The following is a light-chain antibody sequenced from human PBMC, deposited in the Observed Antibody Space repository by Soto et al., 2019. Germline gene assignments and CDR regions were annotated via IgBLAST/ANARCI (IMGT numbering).Light chain of an antibody. CDR2: GAS. Sequence: IVMTQSPATLSVSPGERATLSCRASQTIDNRLAWYQQRPGQAPRLLIYGASIRATGIPARFSGSGSWTEVTLTISGMPSEDFGVYSCQQYKDWRTFGQGTNVDIK. CDR1: QTIDNR. CDR3: QQYKDWRT. V-gene: IGKV3-15*01. J-gene: IGKJ1*01.